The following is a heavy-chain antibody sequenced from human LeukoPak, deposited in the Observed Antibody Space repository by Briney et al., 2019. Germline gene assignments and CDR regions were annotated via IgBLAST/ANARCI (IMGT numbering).Heavy chain of an antibody. J-gene: IGHJ4*02. CDR1: GGSFSGYY. CDR3: TRGLYDSSGYCPFDY. Sequence: SETLSLTCAVYGGSFSGYYWSWIRQPPGKGLEWIGEINHSGSTNYNPSLKSRVTISVDTSKNQFSLKLSSVTAADTAVYYCTRGLYDSSGYCPFDYWGQGTLVTVSS. CDR2: INHSGST. V-gene: IGHV4-34*01. D-gene: IGHD3-22*01.